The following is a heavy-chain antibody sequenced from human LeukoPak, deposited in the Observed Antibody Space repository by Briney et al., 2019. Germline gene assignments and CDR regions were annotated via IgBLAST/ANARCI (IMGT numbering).Heavy chain of an antibody. CDR1: GFTVSSNY. J-gene: IGHJ4*02. D-gene: IGHD3-10*01. CDR3: ARAYYAWFDY. Sequence: GGSLRLSCAASGFTVSSNYMSWVRQAPGKGLEWVSVIYSGGSTYYPDSVKGRFTISRDNSKNTLYLQMNSLRAEDTAVYYCARAYYAWFDYWGQGTLVTVSS. V-gene: IGHV3-53*01. CDR2: IYSGGST.